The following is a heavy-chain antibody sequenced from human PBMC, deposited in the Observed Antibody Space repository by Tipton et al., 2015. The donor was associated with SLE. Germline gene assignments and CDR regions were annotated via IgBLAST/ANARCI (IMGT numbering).Heavy chain of an antibody. CDR2: INHSGST. D-gene: IGHD1-14*01. CDR1: GGSFSGYY. CDR3: ARGGIERSFDY. Sequence: TLSLTCAVYGGSFSGYYWSWIRQPPGKGLEWIGEINHSGSTNYNPSLKSRVTISVDTSKNQFSLKLSSVTAADTAVYYCARGGIERSFDYWGQGTLVTVSS. V-gene: IGHV4-34*01. J-gene: IGHJ4*02.